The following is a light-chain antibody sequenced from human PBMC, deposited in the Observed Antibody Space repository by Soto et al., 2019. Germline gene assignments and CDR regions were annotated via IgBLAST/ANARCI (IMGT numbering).Light chain of an antibody. CDR1: QSISTY. V-gene: IGKV1-39*01. J-gene: IGKJ1*01. CDR2: AAS. Sequence: DSQLTQSPSSLSASVGDRLTITCRASQSISTYLNWYQQKSGQAPKVLIFAASSLQSGVPSRFSGSGSGTDFTLSITSLQPDDFATYYCQQSFTTHRSFGQGTKVEIK. CDR3: QQSFTTHRS.